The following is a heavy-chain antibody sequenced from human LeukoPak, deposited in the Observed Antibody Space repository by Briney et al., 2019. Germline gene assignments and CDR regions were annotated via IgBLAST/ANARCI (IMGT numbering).Heavy chain of an antibody. CDR1: GGSMSSYY. J-gene: IGHJ6*03. D-gene: IGHD3-10*01. CDR3: ASIRGFGERDYYYYYYMDV. Sequence: SETLSLTCAVYGGSMSSYYWSWIRQPPGKGLERIGYIYYSGSTNYNPSLKSRVTISVDTSKNQFSLKLSSVTAADTAVYYCASIRGFGERDYYYYYYMDVWGKGTTVTVSS. CDR2: IYYSGST. V-gene: IGHV4-59*01.